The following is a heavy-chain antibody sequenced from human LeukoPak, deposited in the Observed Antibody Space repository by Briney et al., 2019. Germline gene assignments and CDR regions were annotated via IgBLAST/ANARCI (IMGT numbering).Heavy chain of an antibody. Sequence: SVKVSCKASGGTFSSYAISWVRQAPGQGLEWMGGIIPILGTAKYAKKFQGRVTITADEFTSTAHMELSSLRSEDTAVYYCARVPGVYSGYDYGSFDYWGQGTLVTVSS. D-gene: IGHD5-12*01. J-gene: IGHJ4*02. CDR2: IIPILGTA. V-gene: IGHV1-69*13. CDR3: ARVPGVYSGYDYGSFDY. CDR1: GGTFSSYA.